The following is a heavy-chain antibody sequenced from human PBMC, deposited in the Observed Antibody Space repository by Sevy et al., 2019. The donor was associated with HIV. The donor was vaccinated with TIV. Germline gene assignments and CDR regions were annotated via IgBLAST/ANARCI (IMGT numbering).Heavy chain of an antibody. Sequence: GGSLRLSCAASGFTVSSNYMSWVRQAPGKGLEWVSVIYSGGSTYYADSVKGRFAISRDNSKNTLYLHMNSLRDEDTAVYYGARGAAAGILWFAFDIWGQGTMVTVSS. CDR1: GFTVSSNY. CDR2: IYSGGST. D-gene: IGHD6-13*01. V-gene: IGHV3-53*01. J-gene: IGHJ3*02. CDR3: ARGAAAGILWFAFDI.